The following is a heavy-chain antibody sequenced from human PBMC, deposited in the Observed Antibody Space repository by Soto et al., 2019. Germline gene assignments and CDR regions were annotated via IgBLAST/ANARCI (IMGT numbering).Heavy chain of an antibody. Sequence: GGSLRLSCAASGFTFSSYAMSWVRQAPGKGLEWVSGVSGEGGSRYYADSVKGRFTISRDNSKSTVYLQMNSLRAEDTAVYYCARGGRDSGGFSRWGQGSLVTVSS. CDR1: GFTFSSYA. J-gene: IGHJ4*02. CDR3: ARGGRDSGGFSR. D-gene: IGHD1-26*01. CDR2: VSGEGGSR. V-gene: IGHV3-23*01.